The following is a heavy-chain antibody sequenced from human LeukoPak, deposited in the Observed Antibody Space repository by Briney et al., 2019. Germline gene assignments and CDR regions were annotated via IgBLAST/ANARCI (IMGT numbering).Heavy chain of an antibody. CDR3: ARARGDYGDFDY. CDR2: INHSGST. J-gene: IGHJ4*02. Sequence: SETLSLTCAVYGGSFSGYYWSRIRQPPGKGLEWIGEINHSGSTNYNPSLKSRVTIPVDTSKNQFSLKLSSVTAADTAVYYCARARGDYGDFDYWGQGTLVTVSS. D-gene: IGHD4-17*01. CDR1: GGSFSGYY. V-gene: IGHV4-34*01.